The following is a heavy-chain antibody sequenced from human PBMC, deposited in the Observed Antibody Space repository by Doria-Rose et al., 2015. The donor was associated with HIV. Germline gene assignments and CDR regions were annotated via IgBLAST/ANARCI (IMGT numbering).Heavy chain of an antibody. D-gene: IGHD3-3*01. V-gene: IGHV3-9*01. CDR3: AKAPIIGPKYYFYMDV. J-gene: IGHJ6*03. CDR2: ISWDSGAK. CDR1: GFSFESYA. Sequence: VQLVESGGGLVQPGRSLRLSCVGSGFSFESYAMHWVRLAPGKGLEWVAGISWDSGAKGNADSVEGRFTIPRDNAKSSVYLEMRSLRPEDTAFYYCAKAPIIGPKYYFYMDVWGKGPSVTVSS.